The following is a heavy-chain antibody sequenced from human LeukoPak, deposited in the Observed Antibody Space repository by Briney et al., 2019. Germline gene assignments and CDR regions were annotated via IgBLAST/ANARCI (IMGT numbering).Heavy chain of an antibody. CDR1: HGSISSGSYH. CDR3: ATRLGGNAFDI. J-gene: IGHJ3*02. CDR2: ILSSGST. Sequence: SETLSLTCTVSHGSISSGSYHWTWYRQPAGKGLEWIERILSSGSTTYTPSLKSRVTISLDKYKTQFSLDLLSVTAADTAVSYCATRLGGNAFDIWGQGTMVTVSS. V-gene: IGHV4-61*02. D-gene: IGHD1-26*01.